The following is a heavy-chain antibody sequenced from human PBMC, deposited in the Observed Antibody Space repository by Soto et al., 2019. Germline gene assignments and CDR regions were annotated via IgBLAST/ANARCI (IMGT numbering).Heavy chain of an antibody. V-gene: IGHV5-10-1*01. Sequence: PGESLKISCKGSGYSFAGYWITWVRQKPGKGLEWMGRIDPSDSQTYYSPSFRGHVTISVTKSITTVFLQWSSLRASDTAMYYCARQIYDSDTGPNFQYYFDSWGQGTPVPVSS. D-gene: IGHD3-22*01. CDR3: ARQIYDSDTGPNFQYYFDS. J-gene: IGHJ4*02. CDR1: GYSFAGYW. CDR2: IDPSDSQT.